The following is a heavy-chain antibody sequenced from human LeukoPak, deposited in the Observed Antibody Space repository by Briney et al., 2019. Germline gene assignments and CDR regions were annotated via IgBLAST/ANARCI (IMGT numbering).Heavy chain of an antibody. Sequence: ASAKISCKASGYTFTINHIHWVRQAPGQGLEWMGVINPSGDSTTYAQNFQGRVTMTRDTSTSTVYMELRSLRSEDTAIYYCAKLATSDTGETYWGQGTLVTVSS. J-gene: IGHJ4*02. V-gene: IGHV1-46*01. D-gene: IGHD3-16*01. CDR1: GYTFTINH. CDR2: INPSGDST. CDR3: AKLATSDTGETY.